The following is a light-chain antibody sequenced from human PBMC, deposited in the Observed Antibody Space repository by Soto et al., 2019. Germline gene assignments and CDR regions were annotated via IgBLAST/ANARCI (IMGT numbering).Light chain of an antibody. J-gene: IGLJ1*01. CDR3: CSYAGSSTHV. CDR1: SSDVGSSNL. CDR2: EVS. Sequence: QSALTQPASVSGSPGQSITFSCTGTSSDVGSSNLVSWYQQHPGNAPELLIYEVSKRPSGVSNRFSGSKSGNTASLTISGLQAEDEAGYYCCSYAGSSTHVFGTGTKVTVL. V-gene: IGLV2-23*02.